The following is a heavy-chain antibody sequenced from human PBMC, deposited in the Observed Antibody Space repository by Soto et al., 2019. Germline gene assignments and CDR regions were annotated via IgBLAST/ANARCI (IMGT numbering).Heavy chain of an antibody. J-gene: IGHJ5*02. CDR1: GDSIGGVGY. CDR2: ISSSGST. CDR3: ARSGVTGIVIPSHWFDP. Sequence: SETLSLTCTVSGDSIGGVGYWSWIRQFPGRGLEWIGCISSSGSTYYNPALNNRIGLSLDTSQNQFSLKLLSVTAADTAIYYCARSGVTGIVIPSHWFDPWGQGTLVTVSS. D-gene: IGHD2-21*02. V-gene: IGHV4-31*03.